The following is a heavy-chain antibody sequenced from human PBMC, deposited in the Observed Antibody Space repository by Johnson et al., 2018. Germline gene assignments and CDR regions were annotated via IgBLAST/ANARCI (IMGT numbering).Heavy chain of an antibody. Sequence: VQLVESGAEVQKXGASMKVSCKTSGYTFISYYMHWVRQAPGQGLEWMGIINPISGTTSYAQKFQGRVPVTRETSPSTVYMELSSLRFEDQAVYYCARLMVRGVTRTDDFDYWGQGTMVTVSS. CDR2: INPISGTT. CDR3: ARLMVRGVTRTDDFDY. CDR1: GYTFISYY. J-gene: IGHJ3*01. V-gene: IGHV1-46*01. D-gene: IGHD3-10*01.